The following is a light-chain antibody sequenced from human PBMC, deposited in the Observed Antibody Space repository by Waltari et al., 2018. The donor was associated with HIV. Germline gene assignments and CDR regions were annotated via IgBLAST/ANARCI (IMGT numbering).Light chain of an antibody. V-gene: IGLV2-23*01. CDR3: CSYTGSSTRRPYV. Sequence: QSALTQPPSVSGSPGQSFTISCTGTSSAVGSYTLFSCSQQHPGKAPKVMIYEGSKRPSGVSNRFSGSKSGNTASLTISGLQAEDEADYYCCSYTGSSTRRPYVFGTGTKVTVL. J-gene: IGLJ1*01. CDR1: SSAVGSYTL. CDR2: EGS.